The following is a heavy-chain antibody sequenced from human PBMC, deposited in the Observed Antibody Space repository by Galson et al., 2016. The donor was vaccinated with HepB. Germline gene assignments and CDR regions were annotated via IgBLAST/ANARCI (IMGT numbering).Heavy chain of an antibody. Sequence: SLRLSCAASEFTLRSYWMHWVRQAPGQGLVWVSRINTDGSRTTYADSVKGRFTISRDNAKNTLYLQMNSLRVDDTAVYYCARGVMLGRGMDVWGQGTPVTVSS. D-gene: IGHD3-10*01. J-gene: IGHJ6*02. V-gene: IGHV3-74*03. CDR2: INTDGSRT. CDR3: ARGVMLGRGMDV. CDR1: EFTLRSYW.